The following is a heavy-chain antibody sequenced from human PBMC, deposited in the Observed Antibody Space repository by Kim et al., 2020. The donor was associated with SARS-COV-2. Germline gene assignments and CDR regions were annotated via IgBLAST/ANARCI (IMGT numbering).Heavy chain of an antibody. CDR3: ARGVNYAGDY. V-gene: IGHV5-51*01. D-gene: IGHD3-16*01. Sequence: GESLKISCKTSGFTFTSYWIGWVRKRPGKGLEWVGLIYPTDFDIRYNAAFQGQVTISADRSITTAYLQWSNLEASDTAMYYCARGVNYAGDYWGQGTLVTVSS. CDR2: IYPTDFDI. CDR1: GFTFTSYW. J-gene: IGHJ4*02.